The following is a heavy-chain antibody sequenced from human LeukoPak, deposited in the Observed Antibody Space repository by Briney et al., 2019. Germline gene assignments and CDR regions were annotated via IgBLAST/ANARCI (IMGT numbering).Heavy chain of an antibody. CDR3: ARGRVYCSSTSCYEDYYYGMDV. CDR1: GGSSSGYY. J-gene: IGHJ6*02. CDR2: INHSGST. D-gene: IGHD2-2*01. Sequence: PSETLSLTCAVYGGSSSGYYWSWIRQPPGKGLEWIGEINHSGSTNYNPSLKSRVTISVDTSKNQFSLKLSSVTAADTAVYYCARGRVYCSSTSCYEDYYYGMDVWGQGTTVTVSS. V-gene: IGHV4-34*01.